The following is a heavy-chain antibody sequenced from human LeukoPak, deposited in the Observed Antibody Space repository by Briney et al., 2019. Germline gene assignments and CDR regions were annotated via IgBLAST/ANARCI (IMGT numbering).Heavy chain of an antibody. V-gene: IGHV3-23*01. CDR1: GFTFSDYY. Sequence: PGGSLRLSCAASGFTFSDYYMSWIRQAPGKGLEWVSAISGSGGSTYYADSVKGRFTISRDNSKNTLYLQMNSLRAEDTAVYYCAKDLTVVVIAMDYWGQGTLVTVSS. CDR3: AKDLTVVVIAMDY. CDR2: ISGSGGST. D-gene: IGHD2-21*01. J-gene: IGHJ4*02.